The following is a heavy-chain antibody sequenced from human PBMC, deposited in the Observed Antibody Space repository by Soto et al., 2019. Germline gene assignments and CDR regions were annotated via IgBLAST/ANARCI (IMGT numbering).Heavy chain of an antibody. J-gene: IGHJ4*02. D-gene: IGHD5-12*01. CDR2: IITITGFI. Sequence: EVQLVESGGGLVKPGGSLRLSCAASGFTFSSYSMNWVRQAPGKGLEWVSIITITGFIDYADSVKGRFTISRDNAKSSPYLQMNSLRAEATAVYYCARDSREYNAYDYNWGQGTLVTVSS. CDR3: ARDSREYNAYDYN. CDR1: GFTFSSYS. V-gene: IGHV3-21*02.